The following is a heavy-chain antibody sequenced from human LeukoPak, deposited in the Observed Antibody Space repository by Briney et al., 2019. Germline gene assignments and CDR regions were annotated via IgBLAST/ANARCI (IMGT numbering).Heavy chain of an antibody. CDR3: ARSATYYYDSSGYYYDY. CDR1: GFTFSSYW. Sequence: PGGSLRLSCAASGFTFSSYWMHWVRQAPGKGLVWVSRINSDGSSTSYADSVKGRFTISRDNAKNTLYLQMNSLRAEDTAVYYCARSATYYYDSSGYYYDYWGQGTLVTVSS. CDR2: INSDGSST. J-gene: IGHJ4*02. V-gene: IGHV3-74*01. D-gene: IGHD3-22*01.